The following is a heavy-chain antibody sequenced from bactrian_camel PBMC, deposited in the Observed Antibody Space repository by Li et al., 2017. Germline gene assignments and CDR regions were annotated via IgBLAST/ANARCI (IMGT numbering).Heavy chain of an antibody. V-gene: IGHV3S66*01. CDR2: ISGDGST. J-gene: IGHJ7*01. CDR1: FFILDDFD. D-gene: IGHD2*01. Sequence: VQLVESGGGSVQTGGSLRLSCKPSFFILDDFDMMWYRQAPGNECELVSSISGDGSTYYTDAVKGRFTISHDNAKNSVDLQMHNLTPEDTAMYYCAAEKFSCGPGGTRRLIVTARSYYGMEYRGKGTQVTVS.